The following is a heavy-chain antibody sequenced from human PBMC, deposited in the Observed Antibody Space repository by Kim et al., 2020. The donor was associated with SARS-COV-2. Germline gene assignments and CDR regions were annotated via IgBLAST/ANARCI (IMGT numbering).Heavy chain of an antibody. D-gene: IGHD2-2*01. CDR1: GGSISSYY. CDR3: ARGSSTSCSDY. Sequence: SETLSLTCTVSGGSISSYYWSWIRQPPGKGLEWIGYIYYSGSTNYNPSLKSRVTISVDTSKNQFSLKLSSVTAADTAVYYCARGSSTSCSDYWGQGTLVTVSS. J-gene: IGHJ4*02. CDR2: IYYSGST. V-gene: IGHV4-59*13.